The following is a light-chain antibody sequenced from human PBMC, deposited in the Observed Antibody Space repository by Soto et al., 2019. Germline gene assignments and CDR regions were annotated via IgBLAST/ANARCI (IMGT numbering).Light chain of an antibody. V-gene: IGKV3-20*01. CDR1: QSFSSSF. Sequence: EIVLTQSPGTLSLSPGERATLSCRASQSFSSSFFAWYQQKPGQAPRLLIYGASTRATGIPDRFSGSASGTAFTLTISRLEPEDFAVYFCHQFASSLTFVQGTKVEIK. CDR3: HQFASSLT. J-gene: IGKJ1*01. CDR2: GAS.